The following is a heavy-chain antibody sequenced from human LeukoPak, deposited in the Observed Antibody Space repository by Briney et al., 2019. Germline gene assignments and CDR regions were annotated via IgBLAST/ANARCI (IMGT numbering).Heavy chain of an antibody. CDR1: GFTFSIYG. J-gene: IGHJ4*01. V-gene: IGHV3-33*01. Sequence: GSLRLSCAASGFTFSIYGMHWLRQAPVKGLEWVAVLWYDGGNKRYADTVKGRFTISRDNSKNTLDLQMNSLRADDTAVYYCARDGFISNTWYGFLGFWGQGTLVTVSS. D-gene: IGHD6-13*01. CDR3: ARDGFISNTWYGFLGF. CDR2: LWYDGGNK.